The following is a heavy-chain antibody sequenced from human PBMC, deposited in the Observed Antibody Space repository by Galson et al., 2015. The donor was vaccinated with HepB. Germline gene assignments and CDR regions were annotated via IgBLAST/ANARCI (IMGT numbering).Heavy chain of an antibody. CDR1: GFTVSSDY. Sequence: SLRLSCAASGFTVSSDYMSWVRQAPGKGLEWVSGVHSGGDTSSADSVKGRFTISRDNSKNTVDLQMSSLRADDTAVYYCMSLLGGGWGQGTLVTVSS. D-gene: IGHD3-16*01. CDR2: VHSGGDT. CDR3: MSLLGGG. J-gene: IGHJ4*02. V-gene: IGHV3-53*01.